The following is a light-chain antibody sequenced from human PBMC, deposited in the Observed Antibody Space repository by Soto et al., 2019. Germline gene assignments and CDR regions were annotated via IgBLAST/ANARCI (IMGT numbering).Light chain of an antibody. J-gene: IGLJ2*01. Sequence: QSVLTQPPSVSGAPGQRVTISCTGSSSNIGAGYDVHWYQQLPGTAPKLLIYGNSNRPSGVPDRFSGSKSGTSASLAITGLQAEDEADYYCQSYDRSLSWVVFGGGTKLTVL. CDR1: SSNIGAGYD. V-gene: IGLV1-40*01. CDR3: QSYDRSLSWVV. CDR2: GNS.